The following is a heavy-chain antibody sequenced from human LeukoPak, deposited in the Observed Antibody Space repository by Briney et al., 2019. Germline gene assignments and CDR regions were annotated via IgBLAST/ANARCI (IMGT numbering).Heavy chain of an antibody. CDR3: AREGAAAGRYFDY. V-gene: IGHV1-8*03. J-gene: IGHJ4*02. CDR1: GYTFTSYD. D-gene: IGHD6-13*01. Sequence: GASVKVSCKASGYTFTSYDINWVRQATGQGLEWMGWMNPNTGNTGYAQKFQGRVTITRNTSISTAYMELSSLRSEDTAVYYCAREGAAAGRYFDYWGQGTQVTVSS. CDR2: MNPNTGNT.